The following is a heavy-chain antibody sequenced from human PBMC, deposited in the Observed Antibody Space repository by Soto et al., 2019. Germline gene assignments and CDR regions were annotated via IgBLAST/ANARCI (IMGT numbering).Heavy chain of an antibody. Sequence: PGGSLRLSCAASGFTFSSYGMHWVRQAPGKGLEWVAVISYDGDNKYYADSVKGRFTISRDNSKSTLYLQMNNLRADDTAVYYCAKGASYGSRSYPLDPWGQGTLVTVSS. J-gene: IGHJ5*02. CDR1: GFTFSSYG. D-gene: IGHD3-10*01. CDR2: ISYDGDNK. V-gene: IGHV3-30*18. CDR3: AKGASYGSRSYPLDP.